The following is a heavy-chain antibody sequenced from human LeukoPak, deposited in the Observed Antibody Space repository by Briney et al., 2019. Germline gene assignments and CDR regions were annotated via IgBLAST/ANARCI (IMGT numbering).Heavy chain of an antibody. V-gene: IGHV4-59*01. D-gene: IGHD3-3*01. Sequence: PSETLSLTCTVPGGSISSYYWSWIRQPPGKRLKWIGYIYYSGSTNYNPSLKSRVTISVDTSKNQFSLKLSSVTAADTAVYYCARLTYYDFWSGYYTPMPTYFDYWGQGTLVTVSS. CDR1: GGSISSYY. CDR3: ARLTYYDFWSGYYTPMPTYFDY. CDR2: IYYSGST. J-gene: IGHJ4*02.